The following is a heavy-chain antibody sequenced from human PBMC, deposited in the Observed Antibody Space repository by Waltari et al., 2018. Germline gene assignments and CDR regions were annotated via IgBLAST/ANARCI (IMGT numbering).Heavy chain of an antibody. J-gene: IGHJ4*02. V-gene: IGHV1-46*01. CDR2: INPSGGST. CDR1: GYTFPNYS. CDR3: ARTSGGSWRGDDY. D-gene: IGHD2-15*01. Sequence: QVQLVQSGAEVKKPGASVKVSCKASGYTFPNYSMHRVRQAPGQGLEWMGIINPSGGSTSYAQKFQGRVTMTRDTSTSTVYMELSSLRSEDTAVYYCARTSGGSWRGDDYWGQGTLVTVSS.